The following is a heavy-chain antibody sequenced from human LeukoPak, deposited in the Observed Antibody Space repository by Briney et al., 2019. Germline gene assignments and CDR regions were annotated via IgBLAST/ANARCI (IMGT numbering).Heavy chain of an antibody. CDR2: IIPILGIA. Sequence: SVRVSCKASGGTFSSYAISWVRQAPGQGLEWMGRIIPILGIANYAQKFQGRVTITADKSTSTAYMELRSLRSDDTAVYYCARLYDRRNWFDPWGQGTLDTVSS. J-gene: IGHJ5*02. D-gene: IGHD3-22*01. V-gene: IGHV1-69*04. CDR3: ARLYDRRNWFDP. CDR1: GGTFSSYA.